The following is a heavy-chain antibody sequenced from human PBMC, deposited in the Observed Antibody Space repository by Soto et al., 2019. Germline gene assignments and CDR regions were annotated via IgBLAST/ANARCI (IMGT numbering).Heavy chain of an antibody. CDR1: GFTFSSYG. CDR3: ARDSASGYDAFDI. J-gene: IGHJ3*02. V-gene: IGHV3-33*01. Sequence: QVQLVESGGGVVQPGRSLRLSCAASGFTFSSYGMHWVRQAPGKGLEWVAVIWYDGSNKYYADSVKGRFTISRDNSKNTLYLQMNSLRAEDTAVYYCARDSASGYDAFDIWGQGTMVTVSS. CDR2: IWYDGSNK. D-gene: IGHD5-18*01.